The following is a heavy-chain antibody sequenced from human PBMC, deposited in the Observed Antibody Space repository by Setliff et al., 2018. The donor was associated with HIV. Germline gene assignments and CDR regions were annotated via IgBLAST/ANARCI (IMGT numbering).Heavy chain of an antibody. Sequence: PSETLSLTCVVYGGSFTNYYWSWIRQPPGKGLECIGEINHSGSTNYNPSLKSRVTISVYTSKHQFSLTLNSMTAADTAVYFCARKVGGDFDYGGQGTLVTVSS. CDR1: GGSFTNYY. J-gene: IGHJ4*02. CDR2: INHSGST. CDR3: ARKVGGDFDY. D-gene: IGHD2-2*01. V-gene: IGHV4-34*01.